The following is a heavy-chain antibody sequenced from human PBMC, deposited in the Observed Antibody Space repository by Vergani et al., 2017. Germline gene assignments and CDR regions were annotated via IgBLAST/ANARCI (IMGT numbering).Heavy chain of an antibody. CDR1: GDSIISRSYY. CDR2: IYNSGNG. CDR3: ASGKYYSDSTSHFRGRYFDV. J-gene: IGHJ2*01. D-gene: IGHD3-16*01. V-gene: IGHV4-39*01. Sequence: QMQLQESGPGLVKASETLSLTCTVSGDSIISRSYYWGWIRQPPGKGLEWIGSIYNSGNGDSSSSLQSRVTISAATSKNQFSLRLTALTAADTAVYYCASGKYYSDSTSHFRGRYFDVWGRGTLVTVPS.